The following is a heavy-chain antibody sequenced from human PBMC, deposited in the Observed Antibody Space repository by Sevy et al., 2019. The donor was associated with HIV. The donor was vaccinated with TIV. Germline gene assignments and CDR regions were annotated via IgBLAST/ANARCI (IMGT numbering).Heavy chain of an antibody. CDR2: ISYDGSDT. Sequence: GGSLRLSCAASGFAFSNYYAMHWVRQAPGKGPEWVALISYDGSDTYYADSVKGRFTVSRDNFKNTLFLQMNSLTTEDTAVYYCARPRANYVDHYFFYAMDVWGQGTTVTVSS. D-gene: IGHD4-17*01. CDR3: ARPRANYVDHYFFYAMDV. CDR1: GFAFSNYYA. J-gene: IGHJ6*02. V-gene: IGHV3-30-3*01.